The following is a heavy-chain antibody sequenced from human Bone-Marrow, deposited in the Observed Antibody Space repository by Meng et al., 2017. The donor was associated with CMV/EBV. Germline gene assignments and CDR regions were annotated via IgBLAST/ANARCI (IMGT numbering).Heavy chain of an antibody. CDR2: ISYDGSNK. J-gene: IGHJ6*02. CDR1: GFTFSSYA. V-gene: IGHV3-30*04. D-gene: IGHD2-2*02. CDR3: ARETVVPAAIEGVYYYYYGMDV. Sequence: GESLKISCAASGFTFSSYAMHWVRQAPGKGLEWVAVISYDGSNKYYADSVKGRFTISRDNSKNTLYLQMNSLRAEDTAVYYCARETVVPAAIEGVYYYYYGMDVWGQGTTVTVSS.